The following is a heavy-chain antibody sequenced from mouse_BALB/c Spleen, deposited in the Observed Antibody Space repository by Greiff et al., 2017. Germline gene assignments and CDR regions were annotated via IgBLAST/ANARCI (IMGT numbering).Heavy chain of an antibody. V-gene: IGHV1-67*01. CDR3: AAMITHYYAMDY. Sequence: QVQLKQSGPELVRPGESVKISCTGSGYTFTDYAMHWVKQSHAKSLEWIGVISIYYDNTNYNQKFKGKATMTVDKSSSTAYMELARLTSEDSAIYYCAAMITHYYAMDYWGQGTSVTVSS. J-gene: IGHJ4*01. CDR1: GYTFTDYA. CDR2: ISIYYDNT. D-gene: IGHD2-4*01.